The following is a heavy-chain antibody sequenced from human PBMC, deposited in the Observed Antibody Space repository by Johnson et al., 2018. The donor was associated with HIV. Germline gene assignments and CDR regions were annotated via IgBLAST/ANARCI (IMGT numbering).Heavy chain of an antibody. CDR2: IRGRANTYAT. CDR3: AREISGHAGGAFDI. Sequence: VQLVESGGGLVQPGGSLELSCAASGFTFSGSAMHWVRQASGKGLEWVGRIRGRANTYATAYAASLKGSFTISRDDSTNTAYLQMNSLTPEDTAVYYCAREISGHAGGAFDIWGQGTMVSVAS. J-gene: IGHJ3*02. V-gene: IGHV3-73*01. CDR1: GFTFSGSA. D-gene: IGHD2-15*01.